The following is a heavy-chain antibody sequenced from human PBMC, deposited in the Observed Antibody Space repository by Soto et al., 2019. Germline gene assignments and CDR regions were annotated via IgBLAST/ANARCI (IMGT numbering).Heavy chain of an antibody. D-gene: IGHD6-19*01. CDR2: MSGSGAST. V-gene: IGHV3-23*01. J-gene: IGHJ4*02. Sequence: GGSLRLSCAASGFTFSNYPMSWVRQAPGKGLEWVSGMSGSGASTYYADSVKGRFTISRDNSKNTLYLQMNSLRGEDTAIYYCAKVGSGWYYFDYWGQGTLVTVSS. CDR3: AKVGSGWYYFDY. CDR1: GFTFSNYP.